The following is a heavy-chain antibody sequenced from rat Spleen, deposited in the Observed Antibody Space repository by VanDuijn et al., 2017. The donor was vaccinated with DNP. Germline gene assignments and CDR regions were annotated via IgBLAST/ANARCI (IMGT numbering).Heavy chain of an antibody. Sequence: EVQLVESGGGLVQPGRSLKLSCAASGFTFSDYAMAWVRQAPKKGLEWVATISYDGGNTYYGDSVKGRFTISRDNAKNTQYLQMDSLRSEDTATYYCARQIIIIAGGAMDAWGQGTSVTVSS. CDR2: ISYDGGNT. D-gene: IGHD1-2*01. CDR3: ARQIIIIAGGAMDA. J-gene: IGHJ4*01. CDR1: GFTFSDYA. V-gene: IGHV5-17*01.